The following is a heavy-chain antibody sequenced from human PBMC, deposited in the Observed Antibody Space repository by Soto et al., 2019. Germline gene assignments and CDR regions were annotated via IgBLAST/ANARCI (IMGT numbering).Heavy chain of an antibody. CDR2: IYYSGST. CDR1: GGSISSGDYY. J-gene: IGHJ6*02. D-gene: IGHD2-2*02. CDR3: ARDRIVVPADIRYYYYGMDV. Sequence: PSETLSLTCTVSGGSISSGDYYWSWIRQPPGKGLEWIGYIYYSGSTYYNPSLKSRVTISVDTSKNQFSLKLSSVTAADTAVYYCARDRIVVPADIRYYYYGMDVWGQGTPVTVSS. V-gene: IGHV4-30-4*01.